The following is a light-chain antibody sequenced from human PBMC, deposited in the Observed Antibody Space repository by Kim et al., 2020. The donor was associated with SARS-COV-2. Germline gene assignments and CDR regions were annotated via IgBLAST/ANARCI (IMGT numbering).Light chain of an antibody. CDR2: DAS. J-gene: IGKJ1*01. V-gene: IGKV1-5*01. CDR3: QQYNTYPCT. Sequence: ASVGDRVTITCRASQSISGWLAWHQQKPGKAPKLMVYDASILASGVPSRFSGSGSGAEFTLTISSLQPDDFATYHCQQYNTYPCTFGLGTKVDIK. CDR1: QSISGW.